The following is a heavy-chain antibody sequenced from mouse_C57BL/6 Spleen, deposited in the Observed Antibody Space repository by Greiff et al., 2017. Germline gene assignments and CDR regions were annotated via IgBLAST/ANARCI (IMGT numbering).Heavy chain of an antibody. CDR2: ILPGSGST. Sequence: VQLQQSGAELMKPGASVKLSCKATGYTFTGYWIEWVKQRPGHGLEWIGEILPGSGSTNYTEKFKGKATFTADTASNTAYMQLSSLTTEDSAIYYCAREEDFTPGWFAYWGQGTLVTVSA. CDR1: GYTFTGYW. J-gene: IGHJ3*01. CDR3: AREEDFTPGWFAY. V-gene: IGHV1-9*01.